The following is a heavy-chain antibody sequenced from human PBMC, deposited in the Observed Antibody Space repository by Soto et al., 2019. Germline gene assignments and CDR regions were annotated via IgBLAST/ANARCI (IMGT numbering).Heavy chain of an antibody. CDR1: GYTFTSYD. V-gene: IGHV1-8*01. J-gene: IGHJ6*02. D-gene: IGHD2-2*01. CDR2: MNPNSGNT. Sequence: ASVKVSCKASGYTFTSYDINWVRQATGQGLKWMGWMNPNSGNTGYAQKFQGRVTMTRNTSISTAYMELSSLRSEDTAVYYCATGGYCSSTSCYNYYYYYGMDVWGQGTTVTVSS. CDR3: ATGGYCSSTSCYNYYYYYGMDV.